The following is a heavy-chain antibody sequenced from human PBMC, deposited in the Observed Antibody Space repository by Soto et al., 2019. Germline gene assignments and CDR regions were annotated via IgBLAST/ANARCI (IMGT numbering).Heavy chain of an antibody. CDR1: GYTFTRSG. CDR2: ISTYNGDT. J-gene: IGHJ6*02. Sequence: QVQLVQSGAEVKKPGASVKVSCKASGYTFTRSGISWVRQAPGQGLERMGWISTYNGDTNYAQTFQDRVTMTTDTTTSMAYMELRSLRSDDTAVYYCAREGVAPYYYYGMDVWGQGTPVSVSS. D-gene: IGHD5-12*01. CDR3: AREGVAPYYYYGMDV. V-gene: IGHV1-18*01.